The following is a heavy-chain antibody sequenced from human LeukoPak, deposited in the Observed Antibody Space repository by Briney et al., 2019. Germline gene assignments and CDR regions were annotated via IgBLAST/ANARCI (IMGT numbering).Heavy chain of an antibody. CDR1: GGSISSSNYY. J-gene: IGHJ5*02. Sequence: SETLSLTCSVSGGSISSSNYYWGWIRQPPGKGLEWIGSIYYSGSTNYNPSLKSRVTISVDTSKNQFSLKLSSVTAADTAVHYCARTGRVWTMVRGTSPWFDPWGQGTLVTVSS. V-gene: IGHV4-39*07. CDR3: ARTGRVWTMVRGTSPWFDP. CDR2: IYYSGST. D-gene: IGHD3-10*01.